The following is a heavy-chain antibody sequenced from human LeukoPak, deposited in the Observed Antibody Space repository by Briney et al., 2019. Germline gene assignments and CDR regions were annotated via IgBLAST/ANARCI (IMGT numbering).Heavy chain of an antibody. CDR3: ARYEGVNNLFDP. Sequence: ASVKVSCKASGGTFSSYAISWVRQAPGRGLEWVAWIDPKSGGTNYAQNFQGRVTMTRDTSISTVFMEMTRLTSDDTAMYYCARYEGVNNLFDPWGQGTLVTVSS. J-gene: IGHJ5*02. V-gene: IGHV1-2*02. D-gene: IGHD3-16*01. CDR2: IDPKSGGT. CDR1: GGTFSSYA.